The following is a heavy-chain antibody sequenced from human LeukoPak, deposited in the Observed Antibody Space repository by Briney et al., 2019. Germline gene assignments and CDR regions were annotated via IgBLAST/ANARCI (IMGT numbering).Heavy chain of an antibody. D-gene: IGHD3-22*01. Sequence: SETLSLTCAVYGGPFSGYYWSWIRQPPGKGLEWIGNIYYSGSTNYNPSLKSRVTISVDTSKNQFFLKLSSVTAADTAVYYCARPDLYYYDSSGYYLFDYWGQGTLVTVSS. J-gene: IGHJ4*02. CDR1: GGPFSGYY. CDR2: IYYSGST. V-gene: IGHV4-34*01. CDR3: ARPDLYYYDSSGYYLFDY.